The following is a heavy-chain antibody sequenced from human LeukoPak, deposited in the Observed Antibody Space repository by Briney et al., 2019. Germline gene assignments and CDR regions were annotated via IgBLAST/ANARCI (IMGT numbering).Heavy chain of an antibody. J-gene: IGHJ6*03. CDR2: IRSKAYGGTT. Sequence: PGGSLRLSCTASGFTFGDYAMSWVRQAPGKGLEWVGFIRSKAYGGTTDYAASVKGRFTISRDDSKSIAHLQMNSLKTEDTAVYYCSRDSSSWYGHYYYMDVWGKGTTVTISS. D-gene: IGHD6-13*01. CDR3: SRDSSSWYGHYYYMDV. V-gene: IGHV3-49*04. CDR1: GFTFGDYA.